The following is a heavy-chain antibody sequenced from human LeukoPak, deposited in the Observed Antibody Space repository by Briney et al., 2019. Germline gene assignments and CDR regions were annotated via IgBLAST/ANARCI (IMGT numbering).Heavy chain of an antibody. V-gene: IGHV1-24*01. CDR3: ATDWGQQLGIDY. CDR1: GYTLTELS. CDR2: FDPEDGET. J-gene: IGHJ4*02. D-gene: IGHD6-13*01. Sequence: ASVKVSCKVSGYTLTELSMHWVRQAPGKGLEWMGGFDPEDGETIYAQKFQGRVTMTEDTSTDTAYMKLSSLRSEDTAVYYCATDWGQQLGIDYWGQGTLVTVSS.